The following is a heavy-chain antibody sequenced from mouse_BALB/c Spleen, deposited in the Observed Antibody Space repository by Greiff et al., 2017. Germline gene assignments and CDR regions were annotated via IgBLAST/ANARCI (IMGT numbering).Heavy chain of an antibody. D-gene: IGHD2-10*02. CDR3: ARDEYVPFAY. Sequence: EVKVVESGGGLVQPGGSLRLSCATSGFTFTDYYMSWVRQPPGKALEWLGFIRNKANGYTTEYSASVKGRFTISRDNSQSILYLQMNTLRAEDSATYYCARDEYVPFAYWGQGTLVTVSA. CDR1: GFTFTDYY. CDR2: IRNKANGYTT. V-gene: IGHV7-3*02. J-gene: IGHJ3*01.